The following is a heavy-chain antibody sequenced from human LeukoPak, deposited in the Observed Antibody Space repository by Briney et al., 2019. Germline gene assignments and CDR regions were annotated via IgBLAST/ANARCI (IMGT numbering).Heavy chain of an antibody. J-gene: IGHJ4*02. V-gene: IGHV1-69*04. D-gene: IGHD5-18*01. CDR2: IISILGIA. CDR3: ARVFDGYSYGPGLDY. CDR1: GGTFSSYA. Sequence: ASVKVSCKASGGTFSSYAISWVRQAPGQGLEWMGRIISILGIASYAQKFQGRVTITADKSTSTAYMELSSPRSEDTAVYYCARVFDGYSYGPGLDYWGQGTLVTVSS.